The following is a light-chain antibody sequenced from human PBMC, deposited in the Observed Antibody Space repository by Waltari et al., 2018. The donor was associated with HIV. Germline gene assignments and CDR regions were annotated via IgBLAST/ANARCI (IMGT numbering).Light chain of an antibody. CDR2: ENN. CDR1: SSNPGNNY. V-gene: IGLV1-51*01. J-gene: IGLJ2*01. Sequence: QSVLTQPPSVSAAPGQKVAISCSGSSSNPGNNYVSWYQHFPGTAPKRLSYENNKRPSGIPDRVSGYKAGTTATLGITGLQTGDEADYYCEAWDLSLSAVVFGGGTRLTVL. CDR3: EAWDLSLSAVV.